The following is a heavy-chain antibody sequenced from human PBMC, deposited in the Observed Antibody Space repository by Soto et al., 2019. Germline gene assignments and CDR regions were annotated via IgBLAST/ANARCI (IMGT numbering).Heavy chain of an antibody. CDR3: ASSPLPCSSGWYYFDY. Sequence: QLQLQESGPGLVKPSETLSLTCTVSGGSISSSSYYWGWIRQPPGKGLEWIGSIYFSGSTYYKPSLKSRVSISVDTSMKQFSLKLSSVTAADTAMYFCASSPLPCSSGWYYFDYWGQGTLVTVSS. J-gene: IGHJ4*02. CDR2: IYFSGST. V-gene: IGHV4-39*01. CDR1: GGSISSSSYY. D-gene: IGHD6-19*01.